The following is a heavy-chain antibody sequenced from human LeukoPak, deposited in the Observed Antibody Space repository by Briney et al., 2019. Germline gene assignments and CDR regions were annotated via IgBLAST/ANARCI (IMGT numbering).Heavy chain of an antibody. CDR1: GYTFTSYY. Sequence: SVKVSCKASGYTFTSYYIHWVRQAPGQGLEWMGGIIPIFGTANYAQKFQGRVTITADKSTSTTYMEVSSLRSEDTAVYYCARCLDTSYYCYMDVWGKGTTVTISS. V-gene: IGHV1-69*06. J-gene: IGHJ6*03. D-gene: IGHD5-18*01. CDR2: IIPIFGTA. CDR3: ARCLDTSYYCYMDV.